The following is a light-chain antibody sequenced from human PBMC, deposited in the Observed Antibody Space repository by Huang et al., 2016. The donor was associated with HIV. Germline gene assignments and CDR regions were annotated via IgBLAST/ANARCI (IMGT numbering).Light chain of an antibody. CDR3: QQANSFPQT. CDR2: TAS. V-gene: IGKV1-12*01. CDR1: QDISTW. J-gene: IGKJ4*01. Sequence: DIQMTQSPSSISASVGDRVTITCRASQDISTWLAWYQQKPGKAPKLLIYTASSLQSGVPSRCSGSGSGTDFTLTITSLQPEDSAIYFCQQANSFPQTFGGGTKVEIK.